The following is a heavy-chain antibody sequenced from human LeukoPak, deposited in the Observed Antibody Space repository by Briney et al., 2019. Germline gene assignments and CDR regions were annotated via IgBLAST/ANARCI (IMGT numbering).Heavy chain of an antibody. CDR2: ISGNEYNR. J-gene: IGHJ4*02. D-gene: IGHD3-3*02. CDR3: TKGPGGVGLGRQSMLGVVDS. V-gene: IGHV3-23*01. CDR1: GFTFGSYS. Sequence: PGGSLRLSCVGSGFTFGSYSMSWVRQVPGKGLEWVASISGNEYNRKYADSVKGRFTISRDNAKTRLYMDMKSLRPDDTAVYYCTKGPGGVGLGRQSMLGVVDSWGQGTLVTVPS.